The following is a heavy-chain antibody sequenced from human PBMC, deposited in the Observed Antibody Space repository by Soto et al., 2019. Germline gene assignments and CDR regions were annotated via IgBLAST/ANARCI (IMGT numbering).Heavy chain of an antibody. CDR2: IYWDDDK. J-gene: IGHJ4*02. V-gene: IGHV2-5*02. CDR1: GFSLTTSGVG. Sequence: QITLNESGPTVVRPTETLTLTCRFSGFSLTTSGVGVGWIRQSPGKAPEWLALIYWDDDKRYRASLKGRLTITKDTSKNQVVLTVSDLDPTDTATYYCAHRVLRTVFGLVTTTAIYFDFWGQGTPVAVSS. CDR3: AHRVLRTVFGLVTTTAIYFDF. D-gene: IGHD3-3*01.